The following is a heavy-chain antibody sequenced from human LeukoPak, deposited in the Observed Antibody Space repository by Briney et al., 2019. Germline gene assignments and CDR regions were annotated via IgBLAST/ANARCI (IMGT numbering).Heavy chain of an antibody. V-gene: IGHV3-21*01. CDR2: ISSSSNKR. D-gene: IGHD3-22*01. CDR1: GFTISYSD. Sequence: PGVTLRLSCAASGFTISYSDRKWLRQAAGKGLEWVSSISSSSNKRYHSGAVKGRFTITRDNAKNSLYLQMNNPRAEDTAVYYCARDRNTYYDSNGYFPDSLDLWGQGTLVTVSS. CDR3: ARDRNTYYDSNGYFPDSLDL. J-gene: IGHJ3*01.